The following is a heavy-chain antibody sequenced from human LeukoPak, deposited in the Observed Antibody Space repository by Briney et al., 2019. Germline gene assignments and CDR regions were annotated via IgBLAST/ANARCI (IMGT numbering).Heavy chain of an antibody. CDR2: INHSGST. J-gene: IGHJ5*02. V-gene: IGHV4-39*07. CDR1: GGSISSSSHY. Sequence: PSETLSLTCTVSGGSISSSSHYWGWIRQPPGKGLEWIGEINHSGSTNYNPSLKSRVTISVDTSKNQFSLKLSSVTAADTAVYYCARGLPGTPSRFGELLNWFDPWGQGTLVTVSS. CDR3: ARGLPGTPSRFGELLNWFDP. D-gene: IGHD3-10*01.